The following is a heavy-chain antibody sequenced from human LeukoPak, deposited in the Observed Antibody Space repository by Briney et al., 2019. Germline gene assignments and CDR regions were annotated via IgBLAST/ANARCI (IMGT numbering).Heavy chain of an antibody. D-gene: IGHD3-22*01. J-gene: IGHJ4*02. V-gene: IGHV3-23*01. CDR3: ARGEVAVQYYFES. CDR2: LSTSSR. CDR1: GFTISNYA. Sequence: GESLSLSCAASGFTISNYAMSWVRQRPAKGLEWVSGLSTSSRDADSVKGRFIVSRDHSRNTSSLQMNSLRAEDTAVYYCARGEVAVQYYFESWGQGTLVTVSS.